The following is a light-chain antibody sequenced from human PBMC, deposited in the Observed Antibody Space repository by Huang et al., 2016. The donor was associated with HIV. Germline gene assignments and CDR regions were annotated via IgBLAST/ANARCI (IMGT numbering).Light chain of an antibody. J-gene: IGKJ4*01. CDR2: GAS. Sequence: EIVMTQSPAILSVSPGERATLSCRASQSVGRNLARYQHKPGQAPRLIMYGASTRGTGVPARFSGSGSGTEFTLTISGLQSEDFAVYFCQQYNHWLALTFGGGTKVDIK. V-gene: IGKV3-15*01. CDR1: QSVGRN. CDR3: QQYNHWLALT.